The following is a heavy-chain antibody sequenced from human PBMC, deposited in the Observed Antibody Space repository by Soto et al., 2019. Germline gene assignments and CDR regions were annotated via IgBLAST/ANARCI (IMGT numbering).Heavy chain of an antibody. Sequence: QVQLQESGPGLVKPSQTLSLTCTVSGGSINSGGYCWSWIRQHPGKGLDWIGCISYGGSTSYNPSLKSRVTISVDTSKNQFSLKLTSVTAVDTAVYYCSRGILVWGQGALITVSS. J-gene: IGHJ4*02. CDR3: SRGILV. V-gene: IGHV4-31*03. D-gene: IGHD5-18*01. CDR1: GGSINSGGYC. CDR2: ISYGGST.